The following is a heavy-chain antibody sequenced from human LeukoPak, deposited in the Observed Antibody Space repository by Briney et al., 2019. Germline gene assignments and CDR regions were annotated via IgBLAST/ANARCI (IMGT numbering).Heavy chain of an antibody. CDR1: GFTFSSYA. CDR2: ISYDGSNK. D-gene: IGHD3-9*01. CDR3: ARDRTSISNTGRTYYYYGMDV. Sequence: PGRSLRLSCAASGFTFSSYAMHWVRQAPGKGLEWVAVISYDGSNKYYADSVKGRFTISRDNSKNTLYLQMNSLRAEDTAVYYCARDRTSISNTGRTYYYYGMDVWGQGTTVTVSS. V-gene: IGHV3-30-3*01. J-gene: IGHJ6*02.